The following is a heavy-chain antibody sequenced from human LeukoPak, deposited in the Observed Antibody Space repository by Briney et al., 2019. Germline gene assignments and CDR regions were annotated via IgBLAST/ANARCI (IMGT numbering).Heavy chain of an antibody. CDR2: IGASGFKT. CDR1: GFTFSSHS. J-gene: IGHJ4*02. D-gene: IGHD2-15*01. V-gene: IGHV3-23*01. CDR3: AKQLGYCSDGSCYFPY. Sequence: GGSLRLSCAASGFTFSSHSMNWVRQAPGKGLEWVSLIGASGFKTYYSDSVKGRFTVSRDNSKNTLYLQMNNLRAEDTAVYYCAKQLGYCSDGSCYFPYWGQGTLVTVSS.